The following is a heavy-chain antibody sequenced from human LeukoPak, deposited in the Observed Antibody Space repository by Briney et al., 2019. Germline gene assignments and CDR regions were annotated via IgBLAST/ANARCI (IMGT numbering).Heavy chain of an antibody. J-gene: IGHJ4*02. V-gene: IGHV1-2*02. CDR2: INPNSGGT. CDR1: GYTFTAYY. CDR3: ASGLGGNYPGN. D-gene: IGHD2-21*01. Sequence: GASVKVSCKGSGYTFTAYYMDRVRQAPGQGLEWMGRINPNSGGTNYAQKFQGRVTMTGDTSISTAYMELSGLTSDDTAVYYCASGLGGNYPGNWGQGTQVTVSS.